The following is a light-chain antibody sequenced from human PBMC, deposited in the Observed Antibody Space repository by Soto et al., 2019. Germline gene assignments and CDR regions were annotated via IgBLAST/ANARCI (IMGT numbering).Light chain of an antibody. CDR3: SPYTSRPTLV. J-gene: IGLJ2*01. CDR2: DVS. CDR1: SSDIGAYKY. V-gene: IGLV2-14*03. Sequence: QSALTQPASVSGSPGQSITISCTGTSSDIGAYKYVSWYQQHPGKAPKLIIYDVSYRPSGVSQRFSGSKSANTASLTISGLQAEDEADYHCSPYTSRPTLVFGGGTQLTVL.